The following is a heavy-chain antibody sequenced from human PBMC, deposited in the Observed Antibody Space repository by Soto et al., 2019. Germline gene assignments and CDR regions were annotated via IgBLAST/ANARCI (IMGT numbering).Heavy chain of an antibody. V-gene: IGHV3-66*01. Sequence: GGSLILSCAASGFTVSSNYMSWVRQAPGKGLEWVSVIYSGGSTYYADSVKGRFTISRDNSKNTLYLQMNSLRAEDTAVYYCARSAGPLRALGMDVWGQGTTVSVSS. CDR2: IYSGGST. CDR3: ARSAGPLRALGMDV. J-gene: IGHJ6*02. CDR1: GFTVSSNY.